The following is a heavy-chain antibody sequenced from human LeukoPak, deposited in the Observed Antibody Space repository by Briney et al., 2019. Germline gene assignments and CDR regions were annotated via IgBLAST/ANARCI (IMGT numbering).Heavy chain of an antibody. Sequence: ASVKVSCKASGYTFTGYYMHWVRQAPGQGLEWMGWINPNSGGTNYAQKFQGRDTMTRDTSISTAYMELSRLRSDDTAVYCCARDGVGYYDSSGYYFFQHWGQGTVVSVFS. V-gene: IGHV1-2*02. J-gene: IGHJ1*01. CDR3: ARDGVGYYDSSGYYFFQH. D-gene: IGHD3-22*01. CDR2: INPNSGGT. CDR1: GYTFTGYY.